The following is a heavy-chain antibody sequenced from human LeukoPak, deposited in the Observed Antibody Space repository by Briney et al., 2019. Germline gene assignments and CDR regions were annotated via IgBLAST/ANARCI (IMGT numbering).Heavy chain of an antibody. Sequence: PGGSLRLSCAASGFIFSSYAMSWVRQAPGKGLEWVSAISGSGGSTYYADSVKGRFTISRDNSKNTLYLQMNSLRAEDTAVYYCAKEGPTYYYDSSGYRDFDYWGQGTLVTVSS. CDR2: ISGSGGST. V-gene: IGHV3-23*01. CDR3: AKEGPTYYYDSSGYRDFDY. J-gene: IGHJ4*02. CDR1: GFIFSSYA. D-gene: IGHD3-22*01.